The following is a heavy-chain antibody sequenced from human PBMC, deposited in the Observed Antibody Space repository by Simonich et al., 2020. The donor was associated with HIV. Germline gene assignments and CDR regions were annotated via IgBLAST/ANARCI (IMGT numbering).Heavy chain of an antibody. Sequence: EVQLVESGGGLVQPGRSLRLSCAASGFTFADYAMHWVRQAPGKGLEWVSGISWNGGGIGYADSVKGRFTISRDNAKNSLYLQMNSLRAEDTALYYCARGSSGSYYYYGMDVWGQGTTVTVSS. V-gene: IGHV3-9*01. CDR1: GFTFADYA. CDR2: ISWNGGGI. J-gene: IGHJ6*02. D-gene: IGHD1-26*01. CDR3: ARGSSGSYYYYGMDV.